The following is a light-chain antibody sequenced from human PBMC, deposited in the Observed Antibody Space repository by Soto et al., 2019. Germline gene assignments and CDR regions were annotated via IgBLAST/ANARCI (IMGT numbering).Light chain of an antibody. CDR1: SSNIGSKP. V-gene: IGLV1-44*01. Sequence: QSVLTQPPSASGTPGRRVTIFCSGSSSNIGSKPVNWYQHLPGTAPKLHIFTNDRRPSGVPDRFSGSKSGTSASRAITGLQSEDEADYYCATWDDRRRGPVFGGGTKVTVL. CDR3: ATWDDRRRGPV. CDR2: TND. J-gene: IGLJ3*02.